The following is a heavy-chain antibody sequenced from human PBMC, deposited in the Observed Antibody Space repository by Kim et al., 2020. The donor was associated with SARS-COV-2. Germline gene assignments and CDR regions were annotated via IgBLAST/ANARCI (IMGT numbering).Heavy chain of an antibody. Sequence: GGSLRLSCAASGFTFSTYAMHWVRQAPGKGLEWVALISYDGGNKYYADSVKGRFTISRDNSKNTLYLQMNSLRAEDTAVYYCARAIYSGDYLHAFDIWGQGTMVTVSS. CDR1: GFTFSTYA. CDR3: ARAIYSGDYLHAFDI. J-gene: IGHJ3*02. V-gene: IGHV3-30-3*01. D-gene: IGHD1-26*01. CDR2: ISYDGGNK.